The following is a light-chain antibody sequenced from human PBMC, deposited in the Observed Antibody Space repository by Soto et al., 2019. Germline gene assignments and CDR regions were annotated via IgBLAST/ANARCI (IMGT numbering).Light chain of an antibody. V-gene: IGLV2-8*01. J-gene: IGLJ3*02. CDR1: SSDIGGYNY. Sequence: QSALTQPPSASGSLGQSVTISCTGTSSDIGGYNYVSWYQQHPGKAPKVIIYQVSNRPSGVPDRFSASKSGNTASLTVSGLRAEDEADYYCSSYAGSNNWVFGGGTQLTVL. CDR2: QVS. CDR3: SSYAGSNNWV.